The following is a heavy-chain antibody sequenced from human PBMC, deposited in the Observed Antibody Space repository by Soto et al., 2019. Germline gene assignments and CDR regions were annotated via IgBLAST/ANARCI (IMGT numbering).Heavy chain of an antibody. Sequence: QVQLVESGGGVVQPGRSLRLSCAASGFTFSSYGMHWVRQAPGKGLEWVAVIWYDGSNKHYGDSVKGRFTISRDNSKNTMYLQMNSLRAEDTAVYYCARFLSGRFAYWGQGTLVTVSS. CDR1: GFTFSSYG. CDR3: ARFLSGRFAY. V-gene: IGHV3-33*01. J-gene: IGHJ4*02. D-gene: IGHD2-15*01. CDR2: IWYDGSNK.